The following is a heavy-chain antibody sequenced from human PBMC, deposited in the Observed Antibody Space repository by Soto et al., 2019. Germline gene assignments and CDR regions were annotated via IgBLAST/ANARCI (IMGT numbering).Heavy chain of an antibody. CDR2: IASHDGST. J-gene: IGHJ4*02. CDR3: WRKDGDDSTNF. V-gene: IGHV1-18*04. Sequence: QVQLIQSAPEVKRPGASVRVSCRASGYTFTSYGLNWVRRAPGQGLEWMGRIASHDGSTVSAQSFQGRLTLTRDTFPSAAYLELGALTSDDTGLYFCWRKDGDDSTNFWGEGTLVTVSS. CDR1: GYTFTSYG. D-gene: IGHD3-22*01.